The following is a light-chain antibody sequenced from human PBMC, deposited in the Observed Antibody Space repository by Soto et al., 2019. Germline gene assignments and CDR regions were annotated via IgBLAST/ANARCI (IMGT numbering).Light chain of an antibody. CDR3: SSYVSSRTYV. J-gene: IGLJ1*01. CDR2: EVS. V-gene: IGLV2-14*01. Sequence: QSVLTQPASVSGSPGQSITISCTGTSSDVGGYNYVSWYQQHPGKAPKLMIYEVSNRPSGVSNRFSGSKSGHTASLTISGLQSEDEADYYCSSYVSSRTYVFGTGTKVTVL. CDR1: SSDVGGYNY.